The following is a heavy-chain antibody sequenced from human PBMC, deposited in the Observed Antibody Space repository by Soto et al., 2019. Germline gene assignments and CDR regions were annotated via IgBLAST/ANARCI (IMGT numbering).Heavy chain of an antibody. Sequence: TLSLTCAVYGGSVSGYYWSWIRQHPGKGLEWIGNIYHSGNTYYNPSLKSRLTISVDTSKNHFSLMVDSVTAADTAVYYCARARFQVLYGKPYFDSWGQGTLVTVSS. CDR2: IYHSGNT. J-gene: IGHJ4*02. V-gene: IGHV4-34*09. CDR3: ARARFQVLYGKPYFDS. CDR1: GGSVSGYY. D-gene: IGHD2-2*02.